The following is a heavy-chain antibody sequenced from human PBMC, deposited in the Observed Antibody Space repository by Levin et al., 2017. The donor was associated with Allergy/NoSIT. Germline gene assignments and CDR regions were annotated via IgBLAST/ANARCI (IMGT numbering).Heavy chain of an antibody. CDR3: ATGDVVVPAAIFDY. CDR2: FDPEDGET. J-gene: IGHJ4*02. D-gene: IGHD2-2*01. V-gene: IGHV1-24*01. CDR1: GYTLTELS. Sequence: ASVKVSCKVSGYTLTELSMHWVRQAPGKGLEWMGGFDPEDGETIYAQKFQGRVTMTEDTSTDTAYMELSSLRSEDTAVYYCATGDVVVPAAIFDYWGQGTLVTVSS.